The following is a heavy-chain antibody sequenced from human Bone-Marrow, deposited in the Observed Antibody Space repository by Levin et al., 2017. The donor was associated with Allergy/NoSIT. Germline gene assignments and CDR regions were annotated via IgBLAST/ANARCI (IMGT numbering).Heavy chain of an antibody. CDR3: ASWAMYHYDRSAFDYFYYAMDV. CDR1: GILFSSYD. V-gene: IGHV3-21*01. J-gene: IGHJ6*02. Sequence: GESLKISCAASGILFSSYDMNWVRQAPGKGLEWVSSISAGGNYIYYADSVKGRFTISRDNAKNSLFLHMNSLRAEDTAVYYCASWAMYHYDRSAFDYFYYAMDVWGQGTTVTVSS. CDR2: ISAGGNYI. D-gene: IGHD3-22*01.